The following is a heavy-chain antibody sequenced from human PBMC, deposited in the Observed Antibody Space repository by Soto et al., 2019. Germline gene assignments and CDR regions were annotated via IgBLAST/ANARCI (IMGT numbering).Heavy chain of an antibody. J-gene: IGHJ4*02. CDR1: GGSISSYY. CDR2: IYYSGST. V-gene: IGHV4-59*01. D-gene: IGHD5-12*01. CDR3: ARDAYGYSGYGQLDY. Sequence: SETLSLTCTVSGGSISSYYWSWIRQPPGKGLEWIGYIYYSGSTNYNPSLKSRVTISVDTSKNQFSLKLSSVTAADTAVYYCARDAYGYSGYGQLDYWGQGTLVTVSS.